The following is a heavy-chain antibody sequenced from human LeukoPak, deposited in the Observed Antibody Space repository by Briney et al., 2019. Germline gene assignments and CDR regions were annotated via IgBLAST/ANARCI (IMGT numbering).Heavy chain of an antibody. CDR1: GFTFTTYE. D-gene: IGHD3-22*01. CDR2: ISRSGSDI. Sequence: GGSLRLSCAASGFTFTTYEMNWVRQAPGKGLEWVSYISRSGSDIDYADSVKGRFTISRDNAKNSLYLQMNSLRAEDTAVYYCAGDRPYDTYFDYWGQGTLVTVSS. CDR3: AGDRPYDTYFDY. V-gene: IGHV3-48*03. J-gene: IGHJ4*02.